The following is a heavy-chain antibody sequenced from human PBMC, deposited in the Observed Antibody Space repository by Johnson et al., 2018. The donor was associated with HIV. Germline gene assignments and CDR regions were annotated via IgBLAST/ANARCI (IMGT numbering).Heavy chain of an antibody. CDR2: VNWNGGST. J-gene: IGHJ3*02. CDR1: GFTFDDFG. CDR3: AREIPYDYVWGSYRPGAFDI. Sequence: VQLVESGGGLIQPGGSLRLSCAASGFTFDDFGMSWVRQAPGKGLEWVSNVNWNGGSTGYADSVKGRFTISRDNAKNSLYLQMNSLRAEDTAVYYCAREIPYDYVWGSYRPGAFDIWGQGTMVTVSS. V-gene: IGHV3-20*04. D-gene: IGHD3-16*02.